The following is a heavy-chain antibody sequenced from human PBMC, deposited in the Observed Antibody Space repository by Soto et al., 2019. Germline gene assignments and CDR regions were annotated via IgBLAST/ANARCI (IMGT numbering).Heavy chain of an antibody. J-gene: IGHJ4*02. CDR2: ISAHNGNT. D-gene: IGHD1-1*01. CDR1: GYAFTTYG. CDR3: ARARYGDY. V-gene: IGHV1-18*01. Sequence: QVHLVQSGAEVKKPGASVKVSCKGSGYAFTTYGITWVRQAPGQGLEWMGWISAHNGNTNYAQKLQGRVTVTRDSSTSTSYMELRSLRSDDTSVYYFARARYGDYWRQGALVTVPS.